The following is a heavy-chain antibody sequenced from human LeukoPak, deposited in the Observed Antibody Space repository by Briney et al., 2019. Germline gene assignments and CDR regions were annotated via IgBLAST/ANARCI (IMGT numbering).Heavy chain of an antibody. CDR2: IYYSGST. CDR1: GGSISSGGYY. Sequence: SQTLSLTCTVSGGSISSGGYYWSWIRQHPGKGLEWIGYIYYSGSTNYNPSLKSRVTISVDTSKKQFSLKLSSVTAADTAVYYCARVRVAAAGLDYWGQGTLVTVSS. J-gene: IGHJ4*02. V-gene: IGHV4-31*03. D-gene: IGHD6-13*01. CDR3: ARVRVAAAGLDY.